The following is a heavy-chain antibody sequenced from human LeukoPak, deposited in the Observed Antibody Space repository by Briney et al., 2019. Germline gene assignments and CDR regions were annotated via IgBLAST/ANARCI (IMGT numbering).Heavy chain of an antibody. CDR3: AKSVVPGRTGAFDI. Sequence: GGSLRLSCAASGFTFDDYAMHWVRQAPGKGLEWVSSISWNSGIIGYADTVEGRFTISRDNAKNTLYLQMNSLRAEDTALYYCAKSVVPGRTGAFDIWGQGTMVTVSP. J-gene: IGHJ3*02. D-gene: IGHD2-2*01. CDR2: ISWNSGII. CDR1: GFTFDDYA. V-gene: IGHV3-9*01.